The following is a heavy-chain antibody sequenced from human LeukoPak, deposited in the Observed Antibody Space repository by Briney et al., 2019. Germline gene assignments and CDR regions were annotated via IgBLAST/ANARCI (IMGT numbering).Heavy chain of an antibody. Sequence: PSETLSLTCTVSGGSISSSSYYWGWIRQPPGKGLEWIGSIYYSGSTYYNPSLKSRVTISVDTSKNQFSLKLSSVTAADTAVYYCARDRAEIEYSSSSRGGADDYYYYYMDVWGKGTTVTVSS. D-gene: IGHD6-6*01. V-gene: IGHV4-39*07. CDR1: GGSISSSSYY. CDR2: IYYSGST. J-gene: IGHJ6*03. CDR3: ARDRAEIEYSSSSRGGADDYYYYYMDV.